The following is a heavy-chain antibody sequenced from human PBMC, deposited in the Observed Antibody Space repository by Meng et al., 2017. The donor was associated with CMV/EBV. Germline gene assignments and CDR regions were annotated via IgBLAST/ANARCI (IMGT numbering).Heavy chain of an antibody. CDR1: GFTFSSYW. J-gene: IGHJ3*02. D-gene: IGHD3-3*01. CDR3: ARALRFLESYDAFDI. V-gene: IGHV3-7*01. Sequence: LTCAASGFTFSSYWMSWVRQAPGKGLEWVANIKQDGSEKYYVDSVKGRFTISRDNAKNSLYLQMNSLRAEDTAVYYCARALRFLESYDAFDIWGQGTMVTVSS. CDR2: IKQDGSEK.